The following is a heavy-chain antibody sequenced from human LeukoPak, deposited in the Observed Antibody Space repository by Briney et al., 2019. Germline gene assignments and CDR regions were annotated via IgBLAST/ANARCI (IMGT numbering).Heavy chain of an antibody. J-gene: IGHJ6*03. CDR2: TDGEGSRE. Sequence: GGSLRLSCVASGFTFSDSWMSWVRHVSGKGLEWVAQTDGEGSREKYVDSVKGRFTISRDNDKKSLYLEMINLTVEDTAVYYCARDPIWRSGWYHYYYYMDVWGKGTTVTVSS. V-gene: IGHV3-7*01. D-gene: IGHD6-19*01. CDR1: GFTFSDSW. CDR3: ARDPIWRSGWYHYYYYMDV.